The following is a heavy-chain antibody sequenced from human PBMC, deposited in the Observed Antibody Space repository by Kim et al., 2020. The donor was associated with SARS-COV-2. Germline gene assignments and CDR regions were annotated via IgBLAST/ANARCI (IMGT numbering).Heavy chain of an antibody. V-gene: IGHV1-69*01. D-gene: IGHD4-17*01. CDR3: ARRITTVTTVHWYFDL. J-gene: IGHJ2*01. Sequence: KFQGRVTITADESTSTAYMELSSLRSEDTAVYYCARRITTVTTVHWYFDLWGRGTLVTVSS.